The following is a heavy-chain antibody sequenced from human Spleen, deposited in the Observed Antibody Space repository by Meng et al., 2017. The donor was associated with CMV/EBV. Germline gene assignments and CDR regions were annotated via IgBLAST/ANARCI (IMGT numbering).Heavy chain of an antibody. V-gene: IGHV3-66*02. CDR3: ASQDTAMASFDY. CDR2: IYRGGST. CDR1: GFNVSSNY. Sequence: LSCAASGFNVSSNYMSWVRQAPGKGLEWVSVIYRGGSTYYADSVKGRFTISRDNSKNTLYLQMNSLRAEDTAVYYCASQDTAMASFDYWGQGTLVTVSS. D-gene: IGHD5-18*01. J-gene: IGHJ4*02.